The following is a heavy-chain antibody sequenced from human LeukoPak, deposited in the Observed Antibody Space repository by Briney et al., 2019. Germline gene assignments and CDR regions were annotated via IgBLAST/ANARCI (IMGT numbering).Heavy chain of an antibody. Sequence: ASVKVSCKASGYTFTGYGISWVRQAPGQGLEWMGWISAYNGNTNYAQKLQGRVTMTTDTSTSTAYMELRSLRSDDTAVYYCAGDPRWESIIIAAEEGVDWFDPWGQGTLVTVSS. J-gene: IGHJ5*02. V-gene: IGHV1-18*01. CDR2: ISAYNGNT. CDR1: GYTFTGYG. D-gene: IGHD6-6*01. CDR3: AGDPRWESIIIAAEEGVDWFDP.